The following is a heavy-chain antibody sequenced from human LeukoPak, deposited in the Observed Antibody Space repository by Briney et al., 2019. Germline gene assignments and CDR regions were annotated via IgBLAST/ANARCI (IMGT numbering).Heavy chain of an antibody. D-gene: IGHD3-10*01. CDR2: IKNDGTVK. J-gene: IGHJ3*02. V-gene: IGHV3-7*01. Sequence: GGSLRLSCAASGFTFSYHWMTWVRQAPGKGLEWVANIKNDGTVKNYVDSVKGRFTISRDNAKNSLYLQMNSLRAEDTAVYYCARGDHLLLWDAFDIWGQGTMVTVSS. CDR1: GFTFSYHW. CDR3: ARGDHLLLWDAFDI.